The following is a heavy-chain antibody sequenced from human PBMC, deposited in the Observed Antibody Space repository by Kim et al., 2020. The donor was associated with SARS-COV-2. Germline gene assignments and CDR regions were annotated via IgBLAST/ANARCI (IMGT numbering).Heavy chain of an antibody. V-gene: IGHV1-46*01. CDR1: GYTFTRYY. D-gene: IGHD3-10*01. CDR2: INPSDGGP. J-gene: IGHJ4*02. CDR3: ARDHSGGSYFDY. Sequence: ASVKVSCKASGYTFTRYYIHWVRQAPGQAPECMGIINPSDGGPSYTQKFQGRLTMTRDTSTSTVYMELSSLRPDDTAVYYCARDHSGGSYFDYWGQGTLVTVSS.